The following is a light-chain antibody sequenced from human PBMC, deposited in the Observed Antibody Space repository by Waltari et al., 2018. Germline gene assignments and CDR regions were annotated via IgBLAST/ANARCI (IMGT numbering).Light chain of an antibody. CDR1: SSLV. Sequence: QSALPQPRSVSGSPGQSVTVSCTGASSLVSWFQQYPGKAPKLIIYDVFKRPSGVPDRFSGSKSGNPASLTISGLQAEDEADYYCCSFAGSYSYVFGSGTKVTVL. CDR2: DVF. V-gene: IGLV2-11*01. CDR3: CSFAGSYSYV. J-gene: IGLJ1*01.